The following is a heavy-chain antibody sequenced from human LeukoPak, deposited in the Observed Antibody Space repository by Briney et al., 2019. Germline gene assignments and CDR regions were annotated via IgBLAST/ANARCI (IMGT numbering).Heavy chain of an antibody. D-gene: IGHD5-18*01. V-gene: IGHV4-34*01. J-gene: IGHJ3*02. CDR1: GGSFSGYY. Sequence: PSETLSLTCAVYGGSFSGYYWSWIRQPPGKVLEWIGEINHSGSTNYNPSLKSRVTISVDTSKNQFSLKLSSVTAADTAVYYCASRRGYSYRRAFDIWGQGTMVTVSS. CDR2: INHSGST. CDR3: ASRRGYSYRRAFDI.